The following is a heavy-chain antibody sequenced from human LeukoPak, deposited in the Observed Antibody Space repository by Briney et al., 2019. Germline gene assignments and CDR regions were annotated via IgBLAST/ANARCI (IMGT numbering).Heavy chain of an antibody. D-gene: IGHD3-10*02. J-gene: IGHJ4*02. CDR1: GFTFSSYA. CDR3: ARSYVPGDY. V-gene: IGHV3-30*01. CDR2: ISYDGSNK. Sequence: QTGGSLRLSCAASGFTFSSYAMHWVRQAPGKGLEWVAVISYDGSNKYYADSVKGRFTISRDNSKNTLYLQMNSLGAEDTAVYYCARSYVPGDYRGQGTLVTVSS.